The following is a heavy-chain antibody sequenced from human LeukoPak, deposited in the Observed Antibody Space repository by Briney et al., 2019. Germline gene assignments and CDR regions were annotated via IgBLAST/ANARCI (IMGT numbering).Heavy chain of an antibody. V-gene: IGHV3-15*01. CDR2: IKSKTDGGTT. CDR1: GFTFSNAW. Sequence: GGSLRLSCAASGFTFSNAWMSWVRQAPGKGLEWVGRIKSKTDGGTTDYAAPVKGRFTISRDDSKNTLYLQMNSLKTEDTAVYYCTGSQGRGGSTHDAFDIWGQGTMVTVSS. CDR3: TGSQGRGGSTHDAFDI. D-gene: IGHD2-15*01. J-gene: IGHJ3*02.